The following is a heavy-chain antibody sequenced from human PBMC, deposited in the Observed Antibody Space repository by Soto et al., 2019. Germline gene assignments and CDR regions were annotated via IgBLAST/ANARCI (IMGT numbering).Heavy chain of an antibody. V-gene: IGHV1-3*04. Sequence: QVQFVQSGAEVKKPGASVKVSCKASGYNFTTYAIHWVRQAPGQRLEWMGWINTGKGNTKYSQKFHGRVTITRDTSASTAYMDLSSLRSGDTAVYYCARDPWGGAVDAFDIWGQGTMVTVSS. CDR3: ARDPWGGAVDAFDI. CDR1: GYNFTTYA. CDR2: INTGKGNT. J-gene: IGHJ3*02. D-gene: IGHD3-10*01.